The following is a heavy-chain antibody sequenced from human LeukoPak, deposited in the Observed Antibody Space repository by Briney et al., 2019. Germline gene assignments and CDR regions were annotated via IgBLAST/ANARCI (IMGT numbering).Heavy chain of an antibody. J-gene: IGHJ5*02. CDR1: EFCVGSNY. D-gene: IGHD2/OR15-2a*01. V-gene: IGHV3-23*01. CDR3: AKKYSTGLDP. Sequence: PGGSLRLSCAASEFCVGSNYMTWVRQAPGKGLEWVSAISGSGGSTYYADSVKGRFTISRDNSKNTLYLQMNSLRAEDTAVYYCAKKYSTGLDPWGQGTLVTVSS. CDR2: ISGSGGST.